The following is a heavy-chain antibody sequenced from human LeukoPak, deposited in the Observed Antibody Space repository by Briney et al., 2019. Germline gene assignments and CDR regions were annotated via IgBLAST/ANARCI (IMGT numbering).Heavy chain of an antibody. CDR3: AKSTMVRGVIRYYYYYYMDV. CDR1: GFTFSSYG. CDR2: IRYDGSNK. Sequence: GVSLRLSCAASGFTFSSYGMHWVRQAPGKGLEWVAFIRYDGSNKYYADSVKGRFTISRDNSKNTLYLQMNSLRAEDTAVYYCAKSTMVRGVIRYYYYYYMDVWGKGTTVTISS. D-gene: IGHD3-10*01. V-gene: IGHV3-30*02. J-gene: IGHJ6*03.